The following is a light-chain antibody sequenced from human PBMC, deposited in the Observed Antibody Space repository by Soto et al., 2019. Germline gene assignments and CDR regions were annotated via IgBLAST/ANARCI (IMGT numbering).Light chain of an antibody. V-gene: IGLV2-11*01. CDR1: SSDVGGYNY. CDR2: DVN. J-gene: IGLJ3*02. Sequence: QSALTQPRSVSGSPGQSVTISCTGTSSDVGGYNYVSWYQQHPGKAPKFMIYDVNKRPSGVPDRFSGSKSGNTASLTISGLQAEEEADYYCCSYAGSYVWVFGGGTQLTVL. CDR3: CSYAGSYVWV.